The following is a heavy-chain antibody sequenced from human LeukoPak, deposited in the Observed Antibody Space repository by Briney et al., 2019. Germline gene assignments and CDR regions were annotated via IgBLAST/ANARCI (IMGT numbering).Heavy chain of an antibody. D-gene: IGHD3-10*01. J-gene: IGHJ6*04. Sequence: SETLSLTCTVSGGSINSFYWSWIRQPPGGGLEWIGYIYYSGTTNYNPSLKSRVTISVDASKNQFSLWLSSVTAADTAVYYCARLARLTLIRGVTGYHSLDVLGKGTKVTVSS. CDR2: IYYSGTT. V-gene: IGHV4-59*01. CDR3: ARLARLTLIRGVTGYHSLDV. CDR1: GGSINSFY.